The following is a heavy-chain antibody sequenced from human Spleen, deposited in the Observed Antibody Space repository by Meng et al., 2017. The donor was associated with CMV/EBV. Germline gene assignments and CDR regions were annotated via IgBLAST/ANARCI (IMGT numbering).Heavy chain of an antibody. D-gene: IGHD5-18*01. CDR1: GFMFSSYA. V-gene: IGHV3-30-3*01. CDR3: ARPTLYSYGFRTNHYYGMDV. CDR2: ISYDGSNK. J-gene: IGHJ6*02. Sequence: GESLKISCAASGFMFSSYAMHWVRQAPGKGPEWVAVISYDGSNKHYAGSVNGRFTISRDDSRNTVFLQMNSLTTEDTAVYYCARPTLYSYGFRTNHYYGMDVWGQGTTVPSP.